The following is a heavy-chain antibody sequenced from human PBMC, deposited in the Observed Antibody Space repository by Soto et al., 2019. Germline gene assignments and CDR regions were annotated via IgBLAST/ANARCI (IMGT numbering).Heavy chain of an antibody. J-gene: IGHJ3*02. CDR1: GYTFTGYY. Sequence: ASVKVSCKASGYTFTGYYMHWVRQAPGQGLEWMGWINPNSGGTNYAQKFQGRVTMTRDTSISPAYMELSRLGSDDTAVYYCARGGYCSGGSCYSDAFDIWGQGTMVTVSS. V-gene: IGHV1-2*02. CDR2: INPNSGGT. CDR3: ARGGYCSGGSCYSDAFDI. D-gene: IGHD2-15*01.